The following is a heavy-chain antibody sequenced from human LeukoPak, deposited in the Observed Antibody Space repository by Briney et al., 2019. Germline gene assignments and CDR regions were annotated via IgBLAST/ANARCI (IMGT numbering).Heavy chain of an antibody. D-gene: IGHD3-22*01. J-gene: IGHJ3*02. V-gene: IGHV4-34*01. CDR1: GGSFSGYY. CDR3: ARDPPYYYDSSGRHFTHAFDI. CDR2: INNSGST. Sequence: PSETLSLTCAVYGGSFSGYYWSWIRQPPGKGLEWIGEINNSGSTNYNPSLKSRVTISVDTSKNQFSLKLSSVTAADTAVYYCARDPPYYYDSSGRHFTHAFDIWGQGTMVTVSS.